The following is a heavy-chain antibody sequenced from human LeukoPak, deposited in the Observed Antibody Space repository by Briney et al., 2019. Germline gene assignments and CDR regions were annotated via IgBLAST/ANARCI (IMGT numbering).Heavy chain of an antibody. V-gene: IGHV1-18*01. Sequence: ASVMVSCKASGYTFTRYGISWVRQAPGQGLEWVGWISGYNGNTNYAHKLQGRVTMTTDTSTSTVYMELRSLTSDDTAVYYCARGGGRDSGREDDYWGQGTLVTVSS. CDR3: ARGGGRDSGREDDY. CDR1: GYTFTRYG. D-gene: IGHD1-26*01. J-gene: IGHJ4*02. CDR2: ISGYNGNT.